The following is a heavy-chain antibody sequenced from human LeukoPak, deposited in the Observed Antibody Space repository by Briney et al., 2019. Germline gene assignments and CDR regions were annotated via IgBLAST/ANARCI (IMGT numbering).Heavy chain of an antibody. CDR2: ISSSSSAL. D-gene: IGHD1-1*01. CDR1: GFTFSGYS. V-gene: IGHV3-48*02. CDR3: VRETMYAFDI. J-gene: IGHJ3*02. Sequence: GGSLRLSCAASGFTFSGYSMNWVRQAPGRGLEWVSYISSSSSALYYADSVKGRFTISRDNAKKSLYLQMNSLRDEDTAVYYCVRETMYAFDIWGQGTIVTVSS.